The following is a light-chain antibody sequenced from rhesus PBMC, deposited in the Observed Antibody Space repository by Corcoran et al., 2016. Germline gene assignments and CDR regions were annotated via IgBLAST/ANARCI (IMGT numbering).Light chain of an antibody. CDR3: LQHNSYPFT. V-gene: IGKV1-28*01. CDR2: AAS. Sequence: DIQMTQSPSSLFASVGDTVTITCRASQGISRYLNWFQQKQGKAPRLLIYAASSLESGVPSRFSGRGSGTEFTLTFSHLRPEDFAAYYSLQHNSYPFTFGPGTKLDIK. J-gene: IGKJ3*01. CDR1: QGISRY.